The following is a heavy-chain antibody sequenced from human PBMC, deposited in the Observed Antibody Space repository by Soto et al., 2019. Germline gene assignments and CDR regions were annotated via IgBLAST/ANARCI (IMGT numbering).Heavy chain of an antibody. Sequence: QVQLQQWGAGLLKPSETLSLTCAGYGGFVSSDSSSWIWIRQPPVKGLEWIGEMSDSVPTHSNPYLKSRVTTAVDTSKNQFSLTMSSVTGADPALYYCARVERLTATPVGDAFDIWGPGRMVTVSS. CDR1: GGFVSSDSSS. CDR2: MSDSVPT. J-gene: IGHJ3*02. D-gene: IGHD2-21*02. CDR3: ARVERLTATPVGDAFDI. V-gene: IGHV4-34*01.